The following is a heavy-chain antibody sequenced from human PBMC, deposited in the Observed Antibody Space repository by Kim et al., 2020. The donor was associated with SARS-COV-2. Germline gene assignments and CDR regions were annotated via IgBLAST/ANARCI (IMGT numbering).Heavy chain of an antibody. V-gene: IGHV3-23*01. Sequence: GGSLRLSCAASGFTFSNYAMNWVRQAPGKGLEWVSGIRGGGANPKYADSVKGRFTISRDNSKNTLYLQMNSLRGDDTALYYCAKCQYSYGSDASDIWGQGTLVSVSS. CDR1: GFTFSNYA. D-gene: IGHD5-18*01. CDR3: AKCQYSYGSDASDI. J-gene: IGHJ3*02. CDR2: IRGGGANP.